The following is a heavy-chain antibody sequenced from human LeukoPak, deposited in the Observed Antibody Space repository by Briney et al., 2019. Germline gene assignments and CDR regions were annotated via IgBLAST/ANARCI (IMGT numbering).Heavy chain of an antibody. V-gene: IGHV3-23*01. J-gene: IGHJ4*02. Sequence: GGSLRLSCAASGFTFSHYAMNWVRQAPGKGLEWVSSISGSGDSTYHADSVKGRFTISRDNSKNTVFLQMNNLRTEDTAVYYCAKVRSRASYYDFWSGCDYWGQGAPVTASS. CDR3: AKVRSRASYYDFWSGCDY. D-gene: IGHD3-3*01. CDR2: ISGSGDST. CDR1: GFTFSHYA.